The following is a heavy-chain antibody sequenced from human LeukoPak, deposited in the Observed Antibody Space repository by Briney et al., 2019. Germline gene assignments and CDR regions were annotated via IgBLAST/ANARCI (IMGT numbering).Heavy chain of an antibody. J-gene: IGHJ4*02. CDR3: ARVAVGRYGDYVFDY. CDR2: IYHSGST. V-gene: IGHV4-30-2*01. D-gene: IGHD4-17*01. Sequence: TLSLTCAVSGVSISSGGYSWRWFRQPPGKGLEWIGYIYHSGSTYYNPSLKSRVTISVDRSKNQFSLKLSSVTAADTAVYYCARVAVGRYGDYVFDYWGQGTLVTVSS. CDR1: GVSISSGGYS.